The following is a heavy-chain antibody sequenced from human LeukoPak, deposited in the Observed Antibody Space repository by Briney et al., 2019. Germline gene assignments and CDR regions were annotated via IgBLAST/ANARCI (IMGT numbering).Heavy chain of an antibody. J-gene: IGHJ4*02. D-gene: IGHD6-19*01. Sequence: SETLSLTCTVSDGSISSYYWSWIRQPAGKGLEWIGRIYTSGSTNYNPSLKSRVTMSVDTSKNQFSLKLSSVTAADTAVYYCARAPSLYSSVTSHFDYWGQGTLVTVSS. CDR3: ARAPSLYSSVTSHFDY. V-gene: IGHV4-4*07. CDR1: DGSISSYY. CDR2: IYTSGST.